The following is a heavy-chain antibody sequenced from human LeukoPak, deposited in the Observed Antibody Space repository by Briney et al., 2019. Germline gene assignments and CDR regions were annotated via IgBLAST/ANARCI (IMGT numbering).Heavy chain of an antibody. CDR3: AKGTKVIVVDNYFDY. V-gene: IGHV3-23*01. Sequence: GGSLRLSCAASGFTFSNYAMSWVRQAPGKGLEWVSAISGNGGGTYYADSVKGRFTISRDNSKNTLYLQMKSLRAEDTAVYYCAKGTKVIVVDNYFDYWGQGTLVTVSS. CDR2: ISGNGGGT. J-gene: IGHJ4*02. D-gene: IGHD3-22*01. CDR1: GFTFSNYA.